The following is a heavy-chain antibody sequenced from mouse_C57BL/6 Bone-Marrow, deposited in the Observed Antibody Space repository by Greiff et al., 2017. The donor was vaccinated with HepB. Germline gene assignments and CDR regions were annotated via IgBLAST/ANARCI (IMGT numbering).Heavy chain of an antibody. V-gene: IGHV5-16*01. D-gene: IGHD1-1*01. CDR2: INYDGSST. Sequence: EVKVVESEGGLVQPGSSMKLSCTASGFTFSDYYMAWVRQVPEKGLEWVANINYDGSSTYYLDSLKSRFIISRDNAKNILYLQMSSLKSEDTATYYCARSTVEIYYAMDYWGQGTSVTVSS. CDR1: GFTFSDYY. CDR3: ARSTVEIYYAMDY. J-gene: IGHJ4*01.